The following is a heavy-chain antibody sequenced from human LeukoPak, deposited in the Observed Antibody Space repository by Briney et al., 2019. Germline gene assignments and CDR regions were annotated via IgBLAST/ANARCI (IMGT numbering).Heavy chain of an antibody. J-gene: IGHJ4*02. CDR3: ARAPLEKVAAAGTYYFDY. V-gene: IGHV3-11*05. CDR2: ISSSSSYT. CDR1: GFTFTNAY. Sequence: GGSLRLSCAASGFTFTNAYMSWVRQAPGKGLEWVSYISSSSSYTNYADSVKGRFTISRDNAKNSLYLQMNSLRAEDTAVYYCARAPLEKVAAAGTYYFDYWGQGTLVTVFS. D-gene: IGHD6-13*01.